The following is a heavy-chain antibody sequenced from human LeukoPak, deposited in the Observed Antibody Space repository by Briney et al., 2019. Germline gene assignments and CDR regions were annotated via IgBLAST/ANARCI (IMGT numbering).Heavy chain of an antibody. V-gene: IGHV1-18*01. CDR3: ARDHLDIVPTIYSF. CDR1: GYTFSTYG. D-gene: IGHD5-12*01. J-gene: IGHJ4*02. Sequence: ASVKVSCKASGYTFSTYGITWVRQAHGQGLEWLGWISPHNGNTNYAQKFQGRVTLTTDTSANTAYLELRSLRSDDTALYYCARDHLDIVPTIYSFWGQGTLVTVSS. CDR2: ISPHNGNT.